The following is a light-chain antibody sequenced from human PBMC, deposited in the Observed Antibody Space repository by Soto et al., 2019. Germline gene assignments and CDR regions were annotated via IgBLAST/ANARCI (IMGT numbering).Light chain of an antibody. J-gene: IGKJ1*01. V-gene: IGKV3-15*01. Sequence: EIVITQSPSGPSVSPGERVALCCRASQSVSSRLAWYHQKPGQSPRLLIYGASTRATGIPARFSGSGSGTEFTLTISSLQSEDFGLYYCHQYNNFWTFGQGTKVDIK. CDR1: QSVSSR. CDR3: HQYNNFWT. CDR2: GAS.